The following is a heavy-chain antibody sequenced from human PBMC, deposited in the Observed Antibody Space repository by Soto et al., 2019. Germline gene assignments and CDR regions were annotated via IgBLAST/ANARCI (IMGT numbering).Heavy chain of an antibody. D-gene: IGHD5-18*01. Sequence: QLLESGGGLVQPGGSLRLSCAASGFTSYNYAMTWVRQAPGKGLEWVASISDGATSTYYADSVKGRFTVSRDNSKNTLYLQMTSLSSEDTALYYCARGGQRSTYGLLDSWGQGTLVTVSS. CDR2: ISDGATST. CDR1: GFTSYNYA. V-gene: IGHV3-23*01. J-gene: IGHJ4*02. CDR3: ARGGQRSTYGLLDS.